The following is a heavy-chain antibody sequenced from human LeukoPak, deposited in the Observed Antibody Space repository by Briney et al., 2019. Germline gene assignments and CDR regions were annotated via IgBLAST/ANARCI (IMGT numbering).Heavy chain of an antibody. V-gene: IGHV3-74*01. CDR3: ARVSIGWYHFDY. D-gene: IGHD6-19*01. J-gene: IGHJ4*02. CDR2: INPDGSTT. Sequence: GGSLRLSGAASGFIFGNYWMGWVGQPPGKGRGWVSRINPDGSTTSYADSVKGRFTVSRDNAKNTLYLQMNSLRAEDTAGYYCARVSIGWYHFDYWGQGTLVTVSS. CDR1: GFIFGNYW.